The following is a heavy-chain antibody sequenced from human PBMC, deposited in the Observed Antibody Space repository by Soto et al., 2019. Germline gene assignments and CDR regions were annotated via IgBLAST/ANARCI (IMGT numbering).Heavy chain of an antibody. J-gene: IGHJ6*03. V-gene: IGHV4-59*08. Sequence: PSGTPSLTCTVYGDSIGRYYWSWIRQRPGKGLEWIGYIYYSGSTNSNPSLTSRVTLSADTSKNHFSLRLTSVTAADTAVYYCARRRDSGNGYFTAPMDGWGKGTAVIVAS. D-gene: IGHD3-3*01. CDR3: ARRRDSGNGYFTAPMDG. CDR2: IYYSGST. CDR1: GDSIGRYY.